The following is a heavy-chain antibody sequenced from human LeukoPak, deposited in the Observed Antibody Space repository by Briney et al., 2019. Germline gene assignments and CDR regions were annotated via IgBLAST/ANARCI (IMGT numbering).Heavy chain of an antibody. CDR3: ARTSYTGNPPLNWFDP. Sequence: PSQTLSLTCAISGDSVSSNSAAWNWIRQSPSRGLEWLGRTYYRSKWYYDYALSVKSRITINPDTSKSQFSLQLNSVTPEDTAVYYCARTSYTGNPPLNWFDPWGQGTLVTVSS. CDR2: TYYRSKWYY. V-gene: IGHV6-1*01. J-gene: IGHJ5*02. D-gene: IGHD2-2*02. CDR1: GDSVSSNSAA.